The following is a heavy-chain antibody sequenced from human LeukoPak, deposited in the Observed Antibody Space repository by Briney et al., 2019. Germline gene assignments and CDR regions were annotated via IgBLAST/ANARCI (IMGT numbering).Heavy chain of an antibody. V-gene: IGHV1-18*01. CDR1: GYTFTSYG. CDR3: ARSPLAGATRVDF. Sequence: GASVKVSCKAPGYTFTSYGISWLRQAPGQGLEWMGWISGYNGNTNYAQKLQGRVTMTTDTSTNTAYMELRSLRSDDTAVYYCARSPLAGATRVDFWGQGTLVTVSS. CDR2: ISGYNGNT. J-gene: IGHJ4*02. D-gene: IGHD1-26*01.